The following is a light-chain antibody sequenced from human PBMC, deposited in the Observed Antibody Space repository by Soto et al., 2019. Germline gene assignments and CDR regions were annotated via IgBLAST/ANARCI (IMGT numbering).Light chain of an antibody. CDR2: DAS. CDR1: QTITMW. V-gene: IGKV1-5*01. Sequence: DIQMTQSPSTLSTSVGDRVTITCRASQTITMWMAWYQQKPGKAPKLLIYDASTLESGVPSRFSGSRSGTEFTLTISSLQPDDFATYYCQQYNSYSWTFGQGTKVDI. CDR3: QQYNSYSWT. J-gene: IGKJ1*01.